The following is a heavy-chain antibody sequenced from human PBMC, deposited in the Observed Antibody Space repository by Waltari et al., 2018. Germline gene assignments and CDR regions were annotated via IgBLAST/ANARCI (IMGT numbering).Heavy chain of an antibody. D-gene: IGHD3-10*01. V-gene: IGHV3-9*01. Sequence: MHWVRQVPGKGLEWVSGISWNSGSIGYADSVKGRFTISRDNAKNSLYLQMNSLRAEDTALYYCAKGSDDITMVRGVYFDYWGQGTLVTVSS. J-gene: IGHJ4*02. CDR3: AKGSDDITMVRGVYFDY. CDR2: ISWNSGSI.